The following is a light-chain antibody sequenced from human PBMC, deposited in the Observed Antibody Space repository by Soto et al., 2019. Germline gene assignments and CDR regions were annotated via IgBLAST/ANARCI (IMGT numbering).Light chain of an antibody. CDR2: AAS. CDR3: QQTYRTRT. Sequence: DIQMTQSPSTLSGSVGDRVTITCRASQTISSWLAWYQQKPGQAPKLLIYAASYLHSGVPSRFSGSGSGTDFTLTISSLQPEDFATYYCQQTYRTRTFGQGTKVDIK. V-gene: IGKV1-39*01. CDR1: QTISSW. J-gene: IGKJ1*01.